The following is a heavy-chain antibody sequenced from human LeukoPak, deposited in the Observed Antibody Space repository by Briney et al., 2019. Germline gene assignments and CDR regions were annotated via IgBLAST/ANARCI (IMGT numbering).Heavy chain of an antibody. J-gene: IGHJ6*02. D-gene: IGHD2-2*01. V-gene: IGHV1-69*01. CDR2: IIPIFGTA. CDR3: ARGDIVVVPAAMSPYYYYYGMDV. CDR1: GGTFSSYA. Sequence: SVKVSCKASGGTFSSYAISWVRQAPGQGLEWMGGIIPIFGTANYAQKFQGRVTIAADESTSTAYMELSSLRSEDTAVYYCARGDIVVVPAAMSPYYYYYGMDVWGQGTTVTVSS.